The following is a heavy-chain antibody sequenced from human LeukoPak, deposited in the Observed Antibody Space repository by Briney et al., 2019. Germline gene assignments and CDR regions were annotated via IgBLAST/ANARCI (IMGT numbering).Heavy chain of an antibody. D-gene: IGHD2-15*01. J-gene: IGHJ4*02. CDR3: ARQGPDCSGVICSPAAY. Sequence: GGSLRLSCAASGFAFSSYPMSWVRQAPGEALECVSSLGACGGTSYHEDSVKGRCTIFRENSKNTLYLQMNSLRAEDEALYYCARQGPDCSGVICSPAAYWGQGTLVIVSS. V-gene: IGHV3-23*01. CDR2: LGACGGTS. CDR1: GFAFSSYP.